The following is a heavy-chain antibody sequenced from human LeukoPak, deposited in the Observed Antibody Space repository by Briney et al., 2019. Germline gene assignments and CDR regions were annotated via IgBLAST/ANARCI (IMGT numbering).Heavy chain of an antibody. J-gene: IGHJ4*02. D-gene: IGHD6-19*01. CDR1: GGSFSGYY. Sequence: PSETLSLTCAVCGGSFSGYYWSWIRQPPGKGLEWIGEINHSGSTNYNPSLKSRVTISVDTSKNQFSLKLSSVTAADTAVYYCARGHSSGWYSYYFDYWGQGTLVTVSS. V-gene: IGHV4-34*01. CDR2: INHSGST. CDR3: ARGHSSGWYSYYFDY.